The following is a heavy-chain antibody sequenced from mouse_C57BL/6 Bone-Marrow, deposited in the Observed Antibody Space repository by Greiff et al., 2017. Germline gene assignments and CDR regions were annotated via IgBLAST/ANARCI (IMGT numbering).Heavy chain of an antibody. Sequence: QVQLQQSGAELAKPGASVKLSCKASGYTFTSYWMHWVKQRPGQGLEWIGYINPSSGYTKYNQKFKSKATLTVDKSSSTAYMQLSSLTSEDSAVXYCALIDYWGQGTTLTVSS. J-gene: IGHJ2*01. V-gene: IGHV1-7*01. CDR2: INPSSGYT. CDR3: ALIDY. CDR1: GYTFTSYW.